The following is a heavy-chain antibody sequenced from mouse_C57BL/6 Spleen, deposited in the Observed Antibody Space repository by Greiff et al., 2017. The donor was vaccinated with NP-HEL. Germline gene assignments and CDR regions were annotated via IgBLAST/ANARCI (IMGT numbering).Heavy chain of an antibody. Sequence: EVKLMESGGGLVKPGGSLKLSCAASGFTFSDYGMHWVRQAPEKGLEWVAYISSGSSTIYYADTVKGRFTISRDNAKNTLFLQMTSLRSEDTAMYYCARGDYYGSSSSYWYFDVWGTGTTVTVSS. V-gene: IGHV5-17*01. CDR1: GFTFSDYG. CDR2: ISSGSSTI. D-gene: IGHD1-1*01. J-gene: IGHJ1*03. CDR3: ARGDYYGSSSSYWYFDV.